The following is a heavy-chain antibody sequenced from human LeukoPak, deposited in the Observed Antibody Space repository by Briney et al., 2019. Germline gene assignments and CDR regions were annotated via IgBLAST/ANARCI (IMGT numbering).Heavy chain of an antibody. CDR2: MYYCGTT. D-gene: IGHD2-15*01. J-gene: IGHJ4*02. Sequence: PSETLSLTCTVSSGSVSSGSYYWSWIRQPPGKGLEWIGHMYYCGTTHYNPSLKSRVTMSVDTSKNQFSLKLTSVTAADTAVYHCGRWYEYWGQGSLVTVSS. CDR1: SGSVSSGSYY. CDR3: GRWYEY. V-gene: IGHV4-61*01.